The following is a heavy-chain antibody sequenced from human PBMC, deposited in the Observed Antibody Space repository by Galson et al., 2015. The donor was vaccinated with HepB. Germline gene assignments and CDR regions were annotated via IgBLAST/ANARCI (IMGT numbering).Heavy chain of an antibody. D-gene: IGHD2-2*02. Sequence: TLSLTCTVSGGSISSGSYYWSWIRQPAGKGLEWIGRIYTSGSTNYNPSLKSRVTISVDTSKNQFSLKLSSVIAADTAVYYCARAGYCSSTSCYTPNHNNYYHYGMDVWGQGTTVTVSS. CDR1: GGSISSGSYY. J-gene: IGHJ6*02. CDR2: IYTSGST. CDR3: ARAGYCSSTSCYTPNHNNYYHYGMDV. V-gene: IGHV4-61*02.